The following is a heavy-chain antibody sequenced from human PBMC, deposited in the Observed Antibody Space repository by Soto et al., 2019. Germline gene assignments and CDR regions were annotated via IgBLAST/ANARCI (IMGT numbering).Heavy chain of an antibody. V-gene: IGHV1-3*01. Sequence: ASVKVSCKASGYIFTKSAMHWVRQAPGQRLEWMGWISGGNGNTKYSPKLQDRVTITRETSASTAYMELSSLRSEDTALYYCARDGVAAGNINFDYWGQGTLVT. CDR2: ISGGNGNT. J-gene: IGHJ4*02. CDR3: ARDGVAAGNINFDY. CDR1: GYIFTKSA. D-gene: IGHD6-25*01.